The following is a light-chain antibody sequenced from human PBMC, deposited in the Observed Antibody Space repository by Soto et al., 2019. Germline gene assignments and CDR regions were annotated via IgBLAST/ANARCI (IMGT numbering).Light chain of an antibody. Sequence: QSALTQPASVSGSPGQSITISCTGTSSDVGSYNLVSWYQQHPGKAPKLMIYEGSKRPSGVSNRFSGSKSGNTASLTISGXXXXXXADYYCCSYAGSSTFVVFGGGTKLTVL. CDR2: EGS. V-gene: IGLV2-23*03. CDR3: CSYAGSSTFVV. CDR1: SSDVGSYNL. J-gene: IGLJ2*01.